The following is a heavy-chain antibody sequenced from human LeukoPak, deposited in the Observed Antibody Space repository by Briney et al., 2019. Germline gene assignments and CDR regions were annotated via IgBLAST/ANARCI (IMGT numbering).Heavy chain of an antibody. V-gene: IGHV3-23*01. CDR2: ISGSGGST. Sequence: GGSLRLSCAASGFTFSSYGMSWVRQAPGKGLEWVSAISGSGGSTYYADSVKGRFTISRDNSKNTLYLQMNSLRVEDTAVYYCARSSGNIAAAGSYLLLWGQGTLVTVSS. D-gene: IGHD6-13*01. J-gene: IGHJ4*02. CDR3: ARSSGNIAAAGSYLLL. CDR1: GFTFSSYG.